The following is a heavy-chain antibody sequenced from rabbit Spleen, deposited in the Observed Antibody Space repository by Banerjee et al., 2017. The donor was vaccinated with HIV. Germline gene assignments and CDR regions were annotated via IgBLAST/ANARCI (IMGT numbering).Heavy chain of an antibody. J-gene: IGHJ4*01. Sequence: QSLEESGGDLVKPAASLILTCTASGFSFSSRFYMCWVRQAPGKGLEWISCIDSGSSGDTYSANWAKGRFTISNTSSTTVTLQMTSLTAADTATYFCARDRGIVIGRNFNSWGPGTMVTVS. V-gene: IGHV1S40*01. CDR2: IDSGSSGDT. D-gene: IGHD6-1*01. CDR3: ARDRGIVIGRNFNS. CDR1: GFSFSSRFY.